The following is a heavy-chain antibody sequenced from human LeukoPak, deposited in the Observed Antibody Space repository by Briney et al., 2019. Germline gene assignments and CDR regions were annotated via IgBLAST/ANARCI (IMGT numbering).Heavy chain of an antibody. Sequence: PGGSLRLSCAASGFTFSSYWMHWVRQAPGKGLVWVSRINSDGSVTSYADSVKGRFTISRDNAKNTLYLQMNSLRGEDTALYYCVRGNYRTTYYYGMVVWGQGTTVTVSS. J-gene: IGHJ6*02. V-gene: IGHV3-74*01. CDR3: VRGNYRTTYYYGMVV. D-gene: IGHD4-11*01. CDR1: GFTFSSYW. CDR2: INSDGSVT.